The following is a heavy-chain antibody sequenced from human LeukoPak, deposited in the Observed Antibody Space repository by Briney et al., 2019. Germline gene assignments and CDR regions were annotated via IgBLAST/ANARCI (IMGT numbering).Heavy chain of an antibody. CDR2: FDPEDGET. Sequence: ASVKVSCKVSGYTLTELSMHWVRQAPGKGLEWMGGFDPEDGETIYAQKFQGRVTMTEDTSTDTAYMELSSLRSEDTVVYYCATGYSYGQGFDYWGQGTLVTVSS. J-gene: IGHJ4*02. CDR3: ATGYSYGQGFDY. D-gene: IGHD5-18*01. V-gene: IGHV1-24*01. CDR1: GYTLTELS.